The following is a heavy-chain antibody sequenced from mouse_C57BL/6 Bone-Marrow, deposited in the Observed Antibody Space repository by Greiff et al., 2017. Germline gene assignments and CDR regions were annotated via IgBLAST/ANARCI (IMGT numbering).Heavy chain of an antibody. V-gene: IGHV1-81*01. D-gene: IGHD1-1*01. J-gene: IGHJ1*03. CDR1: GYTFTSYG. CDR3: ARCELDYGSSYWYFDV. CDR2: IYPRSGNT. Sequence: QVHVKQSGAELARPGASVKLSCKASGYTFTSYGISWVKQRTGQGLEWIGEIYPRSGNTYYNEKFKGKATLTADKSSSTAYMELRSLTSEDSAVYFCARCELDYGSSYWYFDVWGTGTTVTVSS.